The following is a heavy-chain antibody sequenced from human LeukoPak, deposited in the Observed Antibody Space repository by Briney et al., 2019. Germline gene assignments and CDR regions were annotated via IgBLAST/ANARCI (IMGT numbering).Heavy chain of an antibody. CDR3: ANQMFRGVILTAGWFDP. J-gene: IGHJ5*02. D-gene: IGHD3-10*01. CDR2: ISASGDTT. Sequence: PGGSLRLSCTASGFTFSNYAMSWVRQAPGKGLEWVSTISASGDTTYYADSVRGRFTISRDNSKNTLYLQMNSLRAEDTAVYYCANQMFRGVILTAGWFDPWGQGTLVTVSS. CDR1: GFTFSNYA. V-gene: IGHV3-23*01.